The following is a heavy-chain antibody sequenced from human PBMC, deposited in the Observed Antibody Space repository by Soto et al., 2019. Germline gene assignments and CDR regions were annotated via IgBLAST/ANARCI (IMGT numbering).Heavy chain of an antibody. CDR2: ISYDGSNK. J-gene: IGHJ4*02. CDR3: AKGIGITMIVVLDY. V-gene: IGHV3-30*18. D-gene: IGHD3-22*01. CDR1: GFTFSSYG. Sequence: ESGGGVVQPGRSLRLSCAASGFTFSSYGMHWVRQAPGKGLEWVAVISYDGSNKYYADSVKGRFTISRDNSKNTLYLQMNSLRAEDTAVYYCAKGIGITMIVVLDYWGQGTLVTVSS.